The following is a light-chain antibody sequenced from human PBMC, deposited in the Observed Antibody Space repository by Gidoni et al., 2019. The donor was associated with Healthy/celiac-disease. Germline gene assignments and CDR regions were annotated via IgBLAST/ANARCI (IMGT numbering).Light chain of an antibody. Sequence: QSVLTQPPSVAGAPGQRVTISCTGSSSNIGAGYDVHWYQQLPGTAPKLLIYGNSNRPSGVPYRFSCSKSGTSASLAITGLQAEDEADYYCQSYDSSLSGSVFGGGTKLTVL. CDR1: SSNIGAGYD. J-gene: IGLJ3*02. CDR3: QSYDSSLSGSV. CDR2: GNS. V-gene: IGLV1-40*01.